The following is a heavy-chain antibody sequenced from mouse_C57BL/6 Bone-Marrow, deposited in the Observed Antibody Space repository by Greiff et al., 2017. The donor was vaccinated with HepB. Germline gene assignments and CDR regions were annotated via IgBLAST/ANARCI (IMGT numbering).Heavy chain of an antibody. J-gene: IGHJ4*01. CDR1: GYTFTSYW. CDR2: IHPNSGST. CDR3: ARFPYGSSYLYAMDY. D-gene: IGHD1-1*01. Sequence: VQLQQPGAELVKPGASVKLSCKASGYTFTSYWMHWVKQRPGQGLEWIGMIHPNSGSTNYNEKFKSKATLTVDKSSSTAYMQLSSLTSEDSAVYYCARFPYGSSYLYAMDYWGQGTSVTVSS. V-gene: IGHV1-64*01.